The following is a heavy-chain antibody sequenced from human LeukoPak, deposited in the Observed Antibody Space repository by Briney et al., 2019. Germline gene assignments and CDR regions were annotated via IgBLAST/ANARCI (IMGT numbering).Heavy chain of an antibody. Sequence: PSETLSLTCAVYGGSFSGYYWSWIRQPPGKGLEWIGEINHSGSTNYNPSLKSRVTISVDTSKNQFSLKLSSVTAADTAVYYCARDSGSYSDHWGQGTLVTVSS. J-gene: IGHJ4*02. CDR3: ARDSGSYSDH. CDR1: GGSFSGYY. D-gene: IGHD1-26*01. V-gene: IGHV4-34*01. CDR2: INHSGST.